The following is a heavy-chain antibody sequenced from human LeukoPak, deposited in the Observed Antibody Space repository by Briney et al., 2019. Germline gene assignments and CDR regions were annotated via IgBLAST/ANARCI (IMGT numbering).Heavy chain of an antibody. CDR1: GGSISSYH. CDR2: ISYSGST. J-gene: IGHJ4*02. CDR3: ARHPTGLAVAGRYYFDY. V-gene: IGHV4-59*08. D-gene: IGHD6-19*01. Sequence: SETLSLTCTVSGGSISSYHWSWIRQPPGKGLEWIGYISYSGSTNYNPSLKSRVTISVDTSKNQFSLKLSSVTAADTAVYYCARHPTGLAVAGRYYFDYWAREPWSPSPQ.